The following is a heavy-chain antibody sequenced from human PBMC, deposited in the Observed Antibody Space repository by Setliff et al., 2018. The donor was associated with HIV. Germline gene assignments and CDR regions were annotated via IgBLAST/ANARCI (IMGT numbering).Heavy chain of an antibody. CDR1: GGSFSGYY. V-gene: IGHV4-34*01. D-gene: IGHD3-10*01. Sequence: SETLSLTCAVYGGSFSGYYWSWIRQPPGKGLEWIGEINHSGSTNYHPSLKSRVTILVDTSKNQFSLKLSSVTAADTAVYYCARDDTVVRGHIDYWGQGTLVTVSS. CDR3: ARDDTVVRGHIDY. J-gene: IGHJ4*02. CDR2: INHSGST.